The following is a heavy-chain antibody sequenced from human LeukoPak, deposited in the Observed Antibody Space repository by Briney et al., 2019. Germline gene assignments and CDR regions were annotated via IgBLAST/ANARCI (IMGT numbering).Heavy chain of an antibody. D-gene: IGHD3-10*01. Sequence: GASVKVSRKASGYTFTSYGISWVRQAPGQGLEWMGWISAYNGNTNYAQKLQGRVTMTTDTSTSTAYMELRSLRSDDTAVYYCARDVLLWFGEPHYYYYGMDVWGQGTTVTVSS. CDR2: ISAYNGNT. CDR3: ARDVLLWFGEPHYYYYGMDV. V-gene: IGHV1-18*01. CDR1: GYTFTSYG. J-gene: IGHJ6*02.